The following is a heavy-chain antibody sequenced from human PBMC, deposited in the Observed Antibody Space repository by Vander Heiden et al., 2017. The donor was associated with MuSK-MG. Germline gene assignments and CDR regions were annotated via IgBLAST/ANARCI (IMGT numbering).Heavy chain of an antibody. D-gene: IGHD3-16*01. CDR1: GFTFDDYA. CDR2: ISWNSGSI. CDR3: AKGGGMGASGADY. V-gene: IGHV3-9*01. Sequence: EVQLVESGGGLVQPGRSLRLSCAASGFTFDDYAMHWVRQAPGKGLEWVSGISWNSGSIGYADSVKGRFTISRDNAKNSLYLQMNSLRAEDTALYYCAKGGGMGASGADYWGQGTLVTVSS. J-gene: IGHJ4*02.